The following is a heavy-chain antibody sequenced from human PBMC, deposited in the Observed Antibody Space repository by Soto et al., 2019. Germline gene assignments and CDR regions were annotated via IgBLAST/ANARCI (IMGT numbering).Heavy chain of an antibody. Sequence: SETLSLTCTVSGGSLSRGDYYWSWIRQPPGKGLEWIGYIYYSGSTYYNPSLKSRVTISVDTSKNQFSLKLSSVTAADTAVYYCARARGARYFDYWGQGTLVTVSS. D-gene: IGHD2-15*01. J-gene: IGHJ4*02. CDR2: IYYSGST. V-gene: IGHV4-30-4*01. CDR1: GGSLSRGDYY. CDR3: ARARGARYFDY.